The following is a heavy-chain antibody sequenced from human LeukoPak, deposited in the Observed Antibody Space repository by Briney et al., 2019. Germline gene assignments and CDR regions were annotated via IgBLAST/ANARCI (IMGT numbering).Heavy chain of an antibody. CDR3: ARAGTGDRSAVFDY. D-gene: IGHD7-27*01. V-gene: IGHV4-34*01. CDR1: GGPFSGYY. CDR2: INHNGYT. J-gene: IGHJ4*02. Sequence: SETLSLTCAVYGGPFSGYYWNWNRQPPGKGLEWIGEINHNGYTNYNPSLESRVTISVDTSKNQFSLKVYSLTAADTAVYFCARAGTGDRSAVFDYWGQEILVTVSS.